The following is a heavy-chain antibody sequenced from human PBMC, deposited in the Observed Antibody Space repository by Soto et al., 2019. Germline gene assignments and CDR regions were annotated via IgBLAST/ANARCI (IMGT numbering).Heavy chain of an antibody. D-gene: IGHD3-22*01. CDR2: INAGNGNT. CDR3: AREDYYDSSGYQLQAFDI. Sequence: ASVKVSCRASGYTFTSYAMHWVRQAPGQRLEWMGWINAGNGNTKYSQKFQGRVTITRDTSASTAYMELSSLRSEDTAVYYCAREDYYDSSGYQLQAFDIWGQGTMVT. J-gene: IGHJ3*02. CDR1: GYTFTSYA. V-gene: IGHV1-3*01.